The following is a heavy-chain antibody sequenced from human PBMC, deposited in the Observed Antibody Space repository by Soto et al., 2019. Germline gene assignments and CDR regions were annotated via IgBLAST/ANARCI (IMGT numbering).Heavy chain of an antibody. CDR2: MCPGDSDT. J-gene: IGHJ6*02. CDR1: GYSSTSYW. D-gene: IGHD5-12*01. V-gene: IGHV5-51*01. CDR3: ARTTAVATSPCYYYNGMDV. Sequence: QKISWKGCGYSSTSYWLGLVLHMPGKGLEWMALMCPGDSDTRYTESFQGQVTISADKSISTAYLQWSSLKASDTAMYYSARTTAVATSPCYYYNGMDVWGQGTTVTVSS.